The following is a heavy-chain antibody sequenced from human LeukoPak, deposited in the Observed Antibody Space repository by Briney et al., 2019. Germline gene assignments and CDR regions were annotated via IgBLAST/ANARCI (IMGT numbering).Heavy chain of an antibody. Sequence: PSETLSLTCAVSGYSISSGYYWGWIRQPPGKGLEWIGSIYHSGSTYYNPSLKSRVTISVDTSKNQFSLKLSSVTAADTAVYYCAKDEEGTYYDILTGYFDYWGQGTLVTVSS. CDR2: IYHSGST. CDR3: AKDEEGTYYDILTGYFDY. CDR1: GYSISSGYY. V-gene: IGHV4-38-2*02. J-gene: IGHJ4*02. D-gene: IGHD3-9*01.